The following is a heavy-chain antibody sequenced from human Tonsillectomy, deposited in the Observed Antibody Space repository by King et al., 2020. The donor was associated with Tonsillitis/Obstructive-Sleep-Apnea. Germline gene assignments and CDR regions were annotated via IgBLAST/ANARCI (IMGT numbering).Heavy chain of an antibody. Sequence: VQLQESGPGLVKPSETLSLTCTVSGDSISPYYWNWIRQPPGKGLEWIGYIFHSGVTNYNPSLKSRVTISIDTSKNQFSLKLSSVTAADTALYYCARESSIVANAFDIWDQGTMVTVSS. D-gene: IGHD1-26*01. V-gene: IGHV4-59*01. CDR3: ARESSIVANAFDI. CDR2: IFHSGVT. CDR1: GDSISPYY. J-gene: IGHJ3*02.